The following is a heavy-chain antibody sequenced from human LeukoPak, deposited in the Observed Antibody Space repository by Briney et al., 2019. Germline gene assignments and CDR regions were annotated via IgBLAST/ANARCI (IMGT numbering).Heavy chain of an antibody. CDR3: ARDRLPLIAAAADYYYYGMDV. V-gene: IGHV1-69*13. D-gene: IGHD6-13*01. CDR1: GGTFSSYA. Sequence: SVKVSCKASGGTFSSYAISWVRQAPGQGLEWMGGIIPIFGTANYAQKFQGRVTITADESTSTAYMELSSLRSEDTAVYYCARDRLPLIAAAADYYYYGMDVWGQGTTVTVSS. J-gene: IGHJ6*02. CDR2: IIPIFGTA.